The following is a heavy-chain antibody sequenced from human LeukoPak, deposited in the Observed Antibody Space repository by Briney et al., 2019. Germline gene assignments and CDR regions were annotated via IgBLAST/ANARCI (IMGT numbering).Heavy chain of an antibody. D-gene: IGHD2-2*01. CDR2: INPNSGGT. CDR3: TREARVGNWFDP. V-gene: IGHV1-2*02. Sequence: ASVKVSCKASGYTFTGYYIHWVRQAPGQGLEWMGWINPNSGGTNYAQKFQGRVTMTRDTSISTAYMELSRLRSDDTAVFYCTREARVGNWFDPWGQGTQVTVSS. J-gene: IGHJ5*02. CDR1: GYTFTGYY.